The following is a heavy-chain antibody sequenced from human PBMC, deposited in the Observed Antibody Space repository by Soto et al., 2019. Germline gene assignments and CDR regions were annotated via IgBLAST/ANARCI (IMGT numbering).Heavy chain of an antibody. CDR3: TRHYYYGSGSSGY. V-gene: IGHV3-73*01. Sequence: PGGSLRLSCAASGFTFSGSAMHWVRQASGKGLEWVGRIRSKANSYATAYAASVKGRFTISRDDSKNTAYLQMNSLKTEDTAVYYCTRHYYYGSGSSGYWGQGTLVTVSS. CDR1: GFTFSGSA. J-gene: IGHJ4*02. D-gene: IGHD3-10*01. CDR2: IRSKANSYAT.